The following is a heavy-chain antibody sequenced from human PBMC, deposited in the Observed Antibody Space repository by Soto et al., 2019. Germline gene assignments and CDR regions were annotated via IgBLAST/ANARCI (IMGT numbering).Heavy chain of an antibody. Sequence: SETLSLTCTVSGGSISSYYWSWIRQSPGKGPEWIGYVYHSGTTNYNPSLESRVTMSLDTSKNQFSLKLNAVTAADTAVYYCATRHPGGAYLGVFAYWSQGSPVIVS. CDR1: GGSISSYY. V-gene: IGHV4-59*01. D-gene: IGHD3-10*01. CDR3: ATRHPGGAYLGVFAY. CDR2: VYHSGTT. J-gene: IGHJ4*02.